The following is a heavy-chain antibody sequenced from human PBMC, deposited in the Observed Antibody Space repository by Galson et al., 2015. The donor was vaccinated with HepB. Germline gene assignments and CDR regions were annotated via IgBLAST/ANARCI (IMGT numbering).Heavy chain of an antibody. CDR2: IDWDDDK. V-gene: IGHV2-70*01. J-gene: IGHJ6*02. CDR3: ARIPFGSGSYYYYYYGMDV. CDR1: GFSPSTSGMC. Sequence: PALVKPTQTLTLTCTFSGFSPSTSGMCVSWIRQPPGKALEWLALIDWDDDKYYSTSLKTRLTISKDTSKNQVVLTMTNMDPVDTATYYCARIPFGSGSYYYYYYGMDVWGQGTTVTVSS. D-gene: IGHD3-10*01.